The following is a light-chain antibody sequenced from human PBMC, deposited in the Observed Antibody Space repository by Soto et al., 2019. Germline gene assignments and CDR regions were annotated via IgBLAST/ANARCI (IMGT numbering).Light chain of an antibody. V-gene: IGLV2-14*01. J-gene: IGLJ1*01. CDR2: AVS. CDR1: SSDVGGYNY. CDR3: SSYTTSSTLLYV. Sequence: QSALTQPASVSGSPGQSITISCTGISSDVGGYNYVSWYQQHPGKAPKLMIYAVSNRPSGVSTRFSGSKSGNTASLTISGLQAEDEADYHCSSYTTSSTLLYVFGTGTKLTVL.